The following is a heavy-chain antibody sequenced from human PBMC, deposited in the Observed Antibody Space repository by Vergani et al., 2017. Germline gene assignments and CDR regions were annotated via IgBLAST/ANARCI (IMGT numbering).Heavy chain of an antibody. J-gene: IGHJ6*03. D-gene: IGHD2-2*01. Sequence: QVQLQESGPGLVKPSETLSLTCTVSGGSVSSGSYYWSWIRQPAGKGLEWIGYIYYSGSTNYNPSLKSRVTISVDTSKNQFSLKLSSVTAADTAVYYCARVRPEYCSSTSCYLGIYYYYYMDVWGKGTTVTVSS. CDR1: GGSVSSGSYY. CDR2: IYYSGST. CDR3: ARVRPEYCSSTSCYLGIYYYYYMDV. V-gene: IGHV4-61*10.